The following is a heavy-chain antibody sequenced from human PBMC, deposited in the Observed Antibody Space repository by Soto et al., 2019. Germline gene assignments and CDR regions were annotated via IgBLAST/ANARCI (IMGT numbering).Heavy chain of an antibody. Sequence: ASVKVSCKASGYTFTSYAMHWVRQAPGQRLEWMGWINAGNGNTNYAQKLQGRVTMTTDTSTSTAYMELRSLRSDDTAVYYCARVGSSYYYYMDVWGKGTTVTVSS. CDR2: INAGNGNT. CDR1: GYTFTSYA. J-gene: IGHJ6*03. V-gene: IGHV1-3*01. D-gene: IGHD3-16*01. CDR3: ARVGSSYYYYMDV.